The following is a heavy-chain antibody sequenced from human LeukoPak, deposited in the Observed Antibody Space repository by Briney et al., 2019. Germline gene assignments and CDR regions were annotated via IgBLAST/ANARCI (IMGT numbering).Heavy chain of an antibody. CDR1: GFTFSSYG. Sequence: GGSLRLSCAASGFTFSSYGMHWVRQAPGKGLEWVAVIWYDGSNKYCADSVKGRFTISRDNSKNTLYLQMNSLRAEDTAVYYCARDGDIVATFFDYWGQGTLVTVSS. CDR3: ARDGDIVATFFDY. D-gene: IGHD5-12*01. J-gene: IGHJ4*02. V-gene: IGHV3-33*01. CDR2: IWYDGSNK.